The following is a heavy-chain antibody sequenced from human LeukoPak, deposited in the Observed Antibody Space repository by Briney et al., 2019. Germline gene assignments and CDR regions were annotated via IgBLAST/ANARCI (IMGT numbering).Heavy chain of an antibody. Sequence: PGGSLRLSCAGSGFTFSRYNMNWIRQAPGKGLEWVSSISTSSSFIDYADSVKGRFTISRDNAKDSLHLQMDSLRADDTAVYYCVSDGIVGASYYVDLWDQGTLVTVSS. CDR2: ISTSSSFI. CDR3: VSDGIVGASYYVDL. D-gene: IGHD1-26*01. CDR1: GFTFSRYN. J-gene: IGHJ4*02. V-gene: IGHV3-21*01.